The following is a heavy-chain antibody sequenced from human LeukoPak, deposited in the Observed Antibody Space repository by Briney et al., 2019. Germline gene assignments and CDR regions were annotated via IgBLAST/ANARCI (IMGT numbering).Heavy chain of an antibody. D-gene: IGHD3-3*01. CDR3: AKNHDFWSGAPDY. V-gene: IGHV3-23*01. J-gene: IGHJ4*02. Sequence: GGSLRLSCAASGVTFSSYAMSWVRQAPGKGLEWVSAISGSGGSTYYADSVKGRFTISRDNSKNTLYLQMNSLRAEDTAVYYCAKNHDFWSGAPDYWGQGTLVTVSS. CDR2: ISGSGGST. CDR1: GVTFSSYA.